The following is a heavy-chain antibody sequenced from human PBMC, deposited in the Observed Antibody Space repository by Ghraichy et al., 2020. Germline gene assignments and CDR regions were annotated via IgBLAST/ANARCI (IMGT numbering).Heavy chain of an antibody. CDR1: GYTFTGYY. CDR2: INPNSGGT. J-gene: IGHJ5*02. Sequence: ASVKVSCKASGYTFTGYYMHWVRQAPGQGLEWMGWINPNSGGTNYAQKFQGRVTMTRDTSISTAYMELSRLRSDDTAVYYCARVAGATREGWFDPWGQGTLVTVSS. D-gene: IGHD1-26*01. V-gene: IGHV1-2*02. CDR3: ARVAGATREGWFDP.